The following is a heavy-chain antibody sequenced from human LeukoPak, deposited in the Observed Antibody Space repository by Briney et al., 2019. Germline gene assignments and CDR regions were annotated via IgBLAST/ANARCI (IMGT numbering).Heavy chain of an antibody. J-gene: IGHJ4*02. Sequence: SETLSLTCTVSGGSISSCYWSWIRQPPGKALEWIGYIYYSGSTNYNPSLKSRVTISVDTSKNQFSLKLSSVTAADTAVHYCARGRYSYGSLFDYWGQGTLVTVSS. V-gene: IGHV4-59*08. CDR3: ARGRYSYGSLFDY. CDR2: IYYSGST. D-gene: IGHD5-18*01. CDR1: GGSISSCY.